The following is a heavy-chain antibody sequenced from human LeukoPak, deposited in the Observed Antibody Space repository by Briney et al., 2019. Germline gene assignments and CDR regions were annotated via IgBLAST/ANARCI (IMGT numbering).Heavy chain of an antibody. D-gene: IGHD6-13*01. CDR1: GYTLTELS. J-gene: IGHJ3*02. CDR3: ARTLTAVSYRDDAFDI. V-gene: IGHV1-8*01. Sequence: ASVKVSCKVSGYTLTELSMHWVRQAPGKGLEWMGWMNPNSGNTGYAQKFQGRVTMTRNTSISTAYMELSSLRSEDTAVYYCARTLTAVSYRDDAFDIWGQGTMVTVSS. CDR2: MNPNSGNT.